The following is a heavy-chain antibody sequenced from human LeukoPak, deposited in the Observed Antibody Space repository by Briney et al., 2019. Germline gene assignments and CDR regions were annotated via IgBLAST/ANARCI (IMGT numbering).Heavy chain of an antibody. CDR2: IDSSSTYM. J-gene: IGHJ3*02. V-gene: IGHV3-21*04. CDR1: GITFSSAS. CDR3: AKDIGGSYVVYSAFDI. D-gene: IGHD1-26*01. Sequence: GGSLRLSCSASGITFSSASMNWVRQAPGRGLEWVSYIDSSSTYMIYADSVKGRFTISRDNAKNSLYLQMNSLRAEDTALYYCAKDIGGSYVVYSAFDIWGQGTMVTVSS.